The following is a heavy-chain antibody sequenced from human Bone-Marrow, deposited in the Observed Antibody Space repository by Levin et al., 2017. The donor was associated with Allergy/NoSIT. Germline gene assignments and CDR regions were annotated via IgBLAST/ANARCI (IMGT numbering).Heavy chain of an antibody. CDR3: ARGVYGGSYDY. CDR2: IYYRGGT. D-gene: IGHD2-15*01. Sequence: TSETLSLTCTVSGASISGYYWSWIRQPPGKGLEWIGYIYYRGGTHYNPSLKSRVTISVDTSKIQFSLNVSSVTTADTAVYYCARGVYGGSYDYWGQGTPVTVSS. J-gene: IGHJ4*02. V-gene: IGHV4-59*01. CDR1: GASISGYY.